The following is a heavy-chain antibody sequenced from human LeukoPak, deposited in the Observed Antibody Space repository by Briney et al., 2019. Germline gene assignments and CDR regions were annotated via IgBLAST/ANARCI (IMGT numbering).Heavy chain of an antibody. D-gene: IGHD2-8*01. CDR3: ALIIGNNGLFDY. CDR1: GFTFSSYS. Sequence: KAGGSLRLSCAASGFTFSSYSMNWVRQAPGKGLEWVSSISSSSSYIHYADSVKGRFTISRDNAKNSLYLQINSLRAEDTAVYYCALIIGNNGLFDYWGQGTLVTVSS. V-gene: IGHV3-21*01. J-gene: IGHJ4*02. CDR2: ISSSSSYI.